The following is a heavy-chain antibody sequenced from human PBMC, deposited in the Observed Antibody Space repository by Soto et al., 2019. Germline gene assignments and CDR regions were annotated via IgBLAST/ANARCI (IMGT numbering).Heavy chain of an antibody. Sequence: SATLSLTCPVSGASITNFYWSLIRQSARKGLEWIGRIYTRGSTDSNPSLKIPGTMSIETSKHQVSLTRSSVTAADTAVKYCGNGGADYLDSWGQG. CDR1: GASITNFY. CDR3: GNGGADYLDS. V-gene: IGHV4-4*07. J-gene: IGHJ4*02. D-gene: IGHD3-16*01. CDR2: IYTRGST.